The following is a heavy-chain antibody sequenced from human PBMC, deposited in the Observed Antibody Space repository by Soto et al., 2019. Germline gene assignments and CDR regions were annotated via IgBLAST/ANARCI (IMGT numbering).Heavy chain of an antibody. CDR2: ISWDGGST. CDR1: GFTFDDYT. V-gene: IGHV3-43*01. CDR3: AKDIRLNGDRNYYYGMDV. J-gene: IGHJ6*02. D-gene: IGHD7-27*01. Sequence: LRLSCAASGFTFDDYTMHWSPQAPGKGLEWVSLISWDGGSTYYADSVKGRFTISRDNSKNSLYLQMNSLRTEDTALYYCAKDIRLNGDRNYYYGMDVWGQGTTVTVSS.